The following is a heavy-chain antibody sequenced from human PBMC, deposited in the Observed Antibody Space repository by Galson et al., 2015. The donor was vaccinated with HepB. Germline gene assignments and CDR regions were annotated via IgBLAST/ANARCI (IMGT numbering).Heavy chain of an antibody. D-gene: IGHD3-10*01. J-gene: IGHJ6*02. CDR1: GFTFDDYA. Sequence: SLRLSCAASGFTFDDYAMHWVRQAPGKGLEWVSGISWNSGSIGYADSVKGRFTISRDNAKNSLYLQMNSLRAEDTALYYCAKIPGGLGMDVWGQGTTVTVSS. V-gene: IGHV3-9*01. CDR2: ISWNSGSI. CDR3: AKIPGGLGMDV.